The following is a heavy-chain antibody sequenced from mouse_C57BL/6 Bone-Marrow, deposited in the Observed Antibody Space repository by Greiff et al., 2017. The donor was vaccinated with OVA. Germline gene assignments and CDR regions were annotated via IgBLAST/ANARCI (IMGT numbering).Heavy chain of an antibody. CDR3: ARAGGSTPYAMDY. J-gene: IGHJ4*01. CDR1: GYTFTSYW. Sequence: QVQLQQPGAELVKPGASVKLSCKASGYTFTSYWMQWVNQRPGQGLEWIGEIDPSDSYTNYNQQFKGKATLTVDTSSSKAYMQLSSLTSEDSAVYYCARAGGSTPYAMDYWGKGTSVTVSS. CDR2: IDPSDSYT. V-gene: IGHV1-50*01. D-gene: IGHD1-1*01.